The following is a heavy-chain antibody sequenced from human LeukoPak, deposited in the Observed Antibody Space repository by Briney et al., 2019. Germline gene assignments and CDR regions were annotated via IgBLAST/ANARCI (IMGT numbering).Heavy chain of an antibody. CDR2: ISYDGSNK. D-gene: IGHD6-13*01. CDR1: GLTFSNYG. V-gene: IGHV3-30*18. CDR3: AKAVVGTFNYYDY. Sequence: PGRSLRLSCAASGLTFSNYGMHWVRQAPGKGLEWVAVISYDGSNKYYADSVKGRFTISRDNSKNTQYLQMNRLRAEDTAVYYCAKAVVGTFNYYDYWGQGTLVTVSS. J-gene: IGHJ4*02.